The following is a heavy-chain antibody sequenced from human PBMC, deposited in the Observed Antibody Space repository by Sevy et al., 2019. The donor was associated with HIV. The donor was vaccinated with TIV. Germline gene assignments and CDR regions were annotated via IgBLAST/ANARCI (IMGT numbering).Heavy chain of an antibody. CDR1: GFSLSSYA. Sequence: GGSLRLSCAASGFSLSSYAMSWVRQAPGKGLEWVSAISGSGGSTYYAYSVKGRFTISRDNSKNTLYLQMNSLRAEDTAVYYCAKGVTRRTEYFQYWGQGALVTVSS. J-gene: IGHJ1*01. CDR2: ISGSGGST. D-gene: IGHD4-4*01. V-gene: IGHV3-23*01. CDR3: AKGVTRRTEYFQY.